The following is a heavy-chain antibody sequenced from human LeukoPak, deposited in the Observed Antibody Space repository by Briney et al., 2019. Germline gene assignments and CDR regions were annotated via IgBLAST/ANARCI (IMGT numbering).Heavy chain of an antibody. D-gene: IGHD2-2*01. CDR3: ARQKGIRGYCSSTSCWYYFDY. CDR2: IYYSGST. CDR1: GGSISSGDYY. V-gene: IGHV4-30-4*01. Sequence: TLSLTCTVSGGSISSGDYYWSWIRQPPGKGLEWIGYIYYSGSTYYNPSLKSRVTISVDTSKNQFSLKLSSVTAADTAVYYCARQKGIRGYCSSTSCWYYFDYWGQGTLVTVSS. J-gene: IGHJ4*02.